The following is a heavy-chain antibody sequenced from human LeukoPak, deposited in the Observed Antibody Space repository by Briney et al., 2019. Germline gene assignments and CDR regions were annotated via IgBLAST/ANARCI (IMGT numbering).Heavy chain of an antibody. CDR1: GFTFSSYA. CDR2: ISGSGSST. Sequence: GGSLRRSCAASGFTFSSYAMSWVRQAPGKGLEGVSPISGSGSSTYYADSVKGRFTISRDNSKNTLYLQMNSLRAEDTAVYYCAKGVAVASPYYFDYWGQGTLVTVSS. D-gene: IGHD6-19*01. J-gene: IGHJ4*02. V-gene: IGHV3-23*01. CDR3: AKGVAVASPYYFDY.